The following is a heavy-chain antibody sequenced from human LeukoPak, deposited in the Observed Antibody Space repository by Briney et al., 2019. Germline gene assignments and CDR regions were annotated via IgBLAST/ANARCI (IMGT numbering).Heavy chain of an antibody. CDR2: IQYDGKNE. Sequence: GGSLRLSCAASRFTFSRNNMHWVRQAPGKGLEWVAFIQYDGKNEYYADSVRGRFTISKDNSKNTLYLQMNSLKAEDTAVYYCARVGTGRYDFDQWGQGTLVTVSS. D-gene: IGHD1-26*01. CDR3: ARVGTGRYDFDQ. J-gene: IGHJ4*02. CDR1: RFTFSRNN. V-gene: IGHV3-30*02.